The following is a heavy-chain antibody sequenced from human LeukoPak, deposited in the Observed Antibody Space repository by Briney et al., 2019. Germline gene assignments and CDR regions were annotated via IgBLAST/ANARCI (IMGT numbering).Heavy chain of an antibody. CDR2: INHSGST. D-gene: IGHD3-3*01. V-gene: IGHV4-34*01. CDR1: GGSFSGYY. Sequence: SETLSLTCAVHGGSFSGYYWSWIRQPPGKGLEWIGEINHSGSTNYNPSLKSRVTISVDTSKNQFSLKLSSVTAADTAVYYCARGGTIFGVVISYYYYGMDVWGQGTTVTVSS. J-gene: IGHJ6*02. CDR3: ARGGTIFGVVISYYYYGMDV.